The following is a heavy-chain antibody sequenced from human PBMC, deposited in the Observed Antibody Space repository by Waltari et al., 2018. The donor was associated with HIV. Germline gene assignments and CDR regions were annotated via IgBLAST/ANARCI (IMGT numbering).Heavy chain of an antibody. CDR3: ARGGFYGSGSKVN. D-gene: IGHD3-10*01. CDR2: RKQDGSEK. J-gene: IGHJ4*02. CDR1: VLPFITTS. Sequence: EVQLVGSGVGRFQPGGSLRLSCAASVLPFITTSVTWSGQAPGKGLEWVANRKQDGSEKYYVDSVNGRFTISRDNAENSLYLQMNSLRAEDTAVYYCARGGFYGSGSKVNWGQGTLVTVSS. V-gene: IGHV3-7*04.